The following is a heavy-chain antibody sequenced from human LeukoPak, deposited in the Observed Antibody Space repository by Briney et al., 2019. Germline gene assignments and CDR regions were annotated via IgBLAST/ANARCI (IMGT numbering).Heavy chain of an antibody. Sequence: GGSLTLSCAASGFTFSNYAIHWVRQAPGRGLEWVAAISYDGNSQHYGAPVKGRFTISRDNSKNTVYLQINTLRTDDAAIYYCAKPYPTLTTSAVLDNWGQGTLVTVSS. J-gene: IGHJ4*02. V-gene: IGHV3-30*18. D-gene: IGHD1-1*01. CDR2: ISYDGNSQ. CDR3: AKPYPTLTTSAVLDN. CDR1: GFTFSNYA.